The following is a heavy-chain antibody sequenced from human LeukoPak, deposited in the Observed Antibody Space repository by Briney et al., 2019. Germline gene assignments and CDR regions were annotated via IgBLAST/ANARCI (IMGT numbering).Heavy chain of an antibody. V-gene: IGHV4-59*11. Sequence: SETLSLTCTVSGGSISSHDWSWIRQPPGKGLEWLGYIYYSGSTNYNPSLKSRVTISRDTSKNQFSLKLSSVTAADTAVYYCARRTYSSSWYYFDYWGQGTLVTVSS. CDR3: ARRTYSSSWYYFDY. CDR1: GGSISSHD. J-gene: IGHJ4*02. D-gene: IGHD6-13*01. CDR2: IYYSGST.